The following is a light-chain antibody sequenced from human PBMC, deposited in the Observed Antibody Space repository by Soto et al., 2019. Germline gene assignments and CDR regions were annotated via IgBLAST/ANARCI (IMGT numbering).Light chain of an antibody. Sequence: DIVMTQSPLFLPVTPGEPASISCRSSQSLLHSNGHTFFDWYLQKPGQSPQLLIYWGSNRAAGVPDRLSGSESGTDFTLKISRVEAEDVGVYYCMQALQTPYTFCQGTKLEIK. CDR1: QSLLHSNGHTF. J-gene: IGKJ2*01. V-gene: IGKV2-28*01. CDR3: MQALQTPYT. CDR2: WGS.